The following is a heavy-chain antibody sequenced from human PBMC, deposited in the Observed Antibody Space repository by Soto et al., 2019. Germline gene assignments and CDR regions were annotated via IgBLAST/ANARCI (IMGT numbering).Heavy chain of an antibody. Sequence: GGSLRLSCAGSGFTFGDSYTSWIRQAPGKGLEWFSYISPGSRYPAYADSVKGRFTISRDNAKRSLYLQMMSLTAEDTAIYYCVRGGGGGLFDPWGQGTMVTVSS. D-gene: IGHD2-15*01. J-gene: IGHJ5*02. CDR2: ISPGSRYP. CDR3: VRGGGGGLFDP. CDR1: GFTFGDSY. V-gene: IGHV3-11*06.